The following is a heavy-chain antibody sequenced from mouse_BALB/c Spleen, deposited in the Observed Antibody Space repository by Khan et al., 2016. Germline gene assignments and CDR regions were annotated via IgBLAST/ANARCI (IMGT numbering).Heavy chain of an antibody. D-gene: IGHD2-2*01. V-gene: IGHV3-8*02. CDR1: ADSITSGY. CDR2: ISYSGTT. CDR3: ARFDGYDPYWYFDV. Sequence: EVKLEESGPSLVKPSQTLSLTCSVTADSITSGYWNWIRKFPGNKLEYMGYISYSGTTYYNPSLRSRVSITRDTSKNQYYLLLNSVTTEDTATYYCARFDGYDPYWYFDVWGAGTTVTVSS. J-gene: IGHJ1*01.